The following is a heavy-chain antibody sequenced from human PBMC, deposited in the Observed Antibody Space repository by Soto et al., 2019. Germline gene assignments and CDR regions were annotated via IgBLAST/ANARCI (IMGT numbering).Heavy chain of an antibody. CDR3: ARGLITFGGVVATDWFDP. CDR1: GDSISSGGYS. V-gene: IGHV4-30-2*01. Sequence: SETLSLTCAVSGDSISSGGYSWSWIRQPPGKGLEWIGYIYQSGSTYYKSSLKSRVTMSVDRSKNQFSLKLSSVTAADTAVYYCARGLITFGGVVATDWFDPWGQGTLVTVSS. CDR2: IYQSGST. J-gene: IGHJ5*02. D-gene: IGHD3-16*02.